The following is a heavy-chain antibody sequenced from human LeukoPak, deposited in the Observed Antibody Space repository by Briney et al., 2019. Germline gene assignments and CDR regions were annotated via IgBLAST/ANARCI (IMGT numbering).Heavy chain of an antibody. D-gene: IGHD4-11*01. CDR3: ARTQRPDYSNFSDY. CDR1: GGSFSGYY. J-gene: IGHJ4*02. CDR2: INHSGST. V-gene: IGHV4-34*01. Sequence: SETLSLTCAVYGGSFSGYYWSWIRQPPGKGLEWIGEINHSGSTNYNPSLKSRVTIPVDTSKNQFPLKLSSVTAADTAVYYCARTQRPDYSNFSDYWGQGTLVTVSS.